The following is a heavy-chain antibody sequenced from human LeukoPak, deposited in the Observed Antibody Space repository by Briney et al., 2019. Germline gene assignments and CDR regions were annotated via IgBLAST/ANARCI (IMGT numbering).Heavy chain of an antibody. CDR2: IYYSGST. V-gene: IGHV4-59*04. CDR1: GGSISSYY. CDR3: ASLRYSSIWYFDY. J-gene: IGHJ4*02. Sequence: SETLSLTCTVSGGSISSYYWSWIRQPPGKGLEWIGYIYYSGSTYYNPSLKSRVTVSVDTSKNQFSLKLSSVTAADTAVYYCASLRYSSIWYFDYWGQGTLVTVSS. D-gene: IGHD6-13*01.